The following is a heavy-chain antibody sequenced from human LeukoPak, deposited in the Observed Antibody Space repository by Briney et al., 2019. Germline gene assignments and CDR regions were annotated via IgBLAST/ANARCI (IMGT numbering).Heavy chain of an antibody. D-gene: IGHD3-10*02. Sequence: SETLSLTCAVYGGSFSGYYWSWIRQPPGKGLEWIGEINRSGSTNYNPSLKSRVTISVDTSKNQFSPKLSSVTAADTAVYYCAELGITMIGGVWGKGTTVTISS. V-gene: IGHV4-34*01. CDR1: GGSFSGYY. J-gene: IGHJ6*04. CDR2: INRSGST. CDR3: AELGITMIGGV.